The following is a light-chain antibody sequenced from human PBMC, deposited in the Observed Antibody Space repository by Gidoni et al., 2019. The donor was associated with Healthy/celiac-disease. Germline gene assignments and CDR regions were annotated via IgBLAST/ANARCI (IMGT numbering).Light chain of an antibody. CDR2: KAS. CDR1: QSISSW. Sequence: DIQMTQSPSTLSASVGDRVTITCRASQSISSWLAWYQQKPGKAPKLLIYKASSLESGVPSRFSGSGSGTEFTLTISSLQPDDFATYYCQQYNSYSVKTFXQXTKVEIK. V-gene: IGKV1-5*03. J-gene: IGKJ1*01. CDR3: QQYNSYSVKT.